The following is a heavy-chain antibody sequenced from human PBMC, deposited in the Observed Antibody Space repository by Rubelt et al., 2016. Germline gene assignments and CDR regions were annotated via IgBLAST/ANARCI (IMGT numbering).Heavy chain of an antibody. Sequence: QLQLQESGPRLVKPSETLSLTCTVSGGSISSSSYYWGWIRQPPGKGLEWIGSIYYSGSTYYNPSLKSRVTISVDTSKNQSSLKLSSVTAADTAVYYCARGRFLEWLPPDYWGQGTLVTVSS. CDR1: GGSISSSSYY. CDR2: IYYSGST. V-gene: IGHV4-39*01. J-gene: IGHJ4*02. CDR3: ARGRFLEWLPPDY. D-gene: IGHD3-3*01.